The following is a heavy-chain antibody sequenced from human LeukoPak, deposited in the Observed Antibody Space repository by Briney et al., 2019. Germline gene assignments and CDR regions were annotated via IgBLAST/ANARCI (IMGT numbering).Heavy chain of an antibody. Sequence: SETLSLTCAVYGGSFSGYYWSWIRQPPGKGLEWIGEINHSGSTNYNPSLKSRVTISVDTSKNQFSLKLSSVTAADTAVYYCARHGTAAADPSIWFDPWGQGTLVTVSS. V-gene: IGHV4-34*01. J-gene: IGHJ5*02. D-gene: IGHD6-13*01. CDR1: GGSFSGYY. CDR3: ARHGTAAADPSIWFDP. CDR2: INHSGST.